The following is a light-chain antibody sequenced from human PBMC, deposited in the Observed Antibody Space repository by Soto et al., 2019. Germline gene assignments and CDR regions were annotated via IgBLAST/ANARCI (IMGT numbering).Light chain of an antibody. Sequence: DIQMTQSPSTLSASVGDRVTITCRASQSISSWLAWYQQKPGKAPKLLIYKASGLESGVPSRFSGSGSGTEFTLTISSLQPDDFAIYYCQHYNSYWTFGQGTKVEIK. J-gene: IGKJ1*01. CDR3: QHYNSYWT. CDR1: QSISSW. V-gene: IGKV1-5*03. CDR2: KAS.